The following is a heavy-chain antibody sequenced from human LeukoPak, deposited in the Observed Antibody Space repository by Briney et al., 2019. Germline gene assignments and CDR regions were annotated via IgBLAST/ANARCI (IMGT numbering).Heavy chain of an antibody. CDR1: GYTVTGYY. V-gene: IGHV1-2*02. J-gene: IGHJ4*02. Sequence: ASVTVSSMPSGYTVTGYYMHWVRQAPGQGLEWMGWINPNSGGTNYAQKFQGRVTMTRDTSISTAYMELSRLRSDDTAVYYCARDPSAVTGTGPLDQWGPGTLVTVSS. CDR2: INPNSGGT. CDR3: ARDPSAVTGTGPLDQ. D-gene: IGHD6-19*01.